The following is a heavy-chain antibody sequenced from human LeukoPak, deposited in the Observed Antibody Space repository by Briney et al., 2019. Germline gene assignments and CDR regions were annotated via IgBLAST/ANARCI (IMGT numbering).Heavy chain of an antibody. D-gene: IGHD5-18*01. CDR3: ARGTGYSYGHAIDY. CDR2: INPSGGGT. CDR1: GYTFTNYY. V-gene: IGHV1-46*01. Sequence: ASVKVSCKASGYTFTNYYMHWVRQAPGQGLEWMGIINPSGGGTSYAQKFQGRVTMTRDTSISTAYMELSRLRSDDTAEYYCARGTGYSYGHAIDYWGQGTLVTVSS. J-gene: IGHJ4*02.